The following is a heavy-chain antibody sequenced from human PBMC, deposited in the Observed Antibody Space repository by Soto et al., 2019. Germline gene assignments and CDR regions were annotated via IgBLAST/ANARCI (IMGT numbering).Heavy chain of an antibody. Sequence: DVQLLESGGGLVQPGGSLRLSCVASASIFNIFGMTWVRQAPGKGLEWVSGISVGGDSTYYADSVKGRFTISRDISKNTIYLQMNSLGVEDTALYYCGSDPGGPYYWGQGTLVTVSS. D-gene: IGHD3-10*01. CDR3: GSDPGGPYY. CDR1: ASIFNIFG. V-gene: IGHV3-23*01. J-gene: IGHJ4*02. CDR2: ISVGGDST.